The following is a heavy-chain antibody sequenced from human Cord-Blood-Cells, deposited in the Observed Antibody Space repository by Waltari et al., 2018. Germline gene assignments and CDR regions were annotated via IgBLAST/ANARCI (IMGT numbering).Heavy chain of an antibody. Sequence: QVQLQQWGAGLLKPSETLSLTCAVSGGSFSGYYWSWIRQPPGKGLEWIGEINHSGSTNYNPSLKSRVTISVDTSKNQFSLKLSSVTAADTAVYYCARLMGDYWGQGTLVTVSS. CDR3: ARLMGDY. CDR2: INHSGST. CDR1: GGSFSGYY. D-gene: IGHD3-16*01. V-gene: IGHV4-34*01. J-gene: IGHJ4*02.